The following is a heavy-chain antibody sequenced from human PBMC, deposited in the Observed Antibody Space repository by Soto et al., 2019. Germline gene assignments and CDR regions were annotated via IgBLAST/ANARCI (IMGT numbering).Heavy chain of an antibody. J-gene: IGHJ5*02. V-gene: IGHV3-66*01. Sequence: PGGSLRLSCAASGFTVSRTYMSWVRQAPGKGLEWVSVIYSDVSGGSRHYADSVKGRFTISRDNAKNSMYLKMNSLRAEDTAVYYCARDHYGPGWFDPWSQGTMVTVS. CDR1: GFTVSRTY. D-gene: IGHD3-10*01. CDR3: ARDHYGPGWFDP. CDR2: IYSDVSGGSR.